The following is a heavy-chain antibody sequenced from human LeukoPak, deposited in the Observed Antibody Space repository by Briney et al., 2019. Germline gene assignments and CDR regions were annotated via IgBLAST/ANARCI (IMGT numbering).Heavy chain of an antibody. CDR1: GFTFSSYE. Sequence: GGSLRLSCAASGFTFSSYEMHWVRQASGKGLEWISYISSAGSIIYYADSVKGRFTISRDNPKRSLYLQMSSLKAEDAGIYYCWRGLSISGYRYVQPWGEGALVSVSS. CDR3: WRGLSISGYRYVQP. V-gene: IGHV3-48*03. D-gene: IGHD3-22*01. J-gene: IGHJ1*01. CDR2: ISSAGSII.